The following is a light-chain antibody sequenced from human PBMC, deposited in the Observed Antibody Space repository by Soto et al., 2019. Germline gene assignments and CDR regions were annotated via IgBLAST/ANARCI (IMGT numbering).Light chain of an antibody. V-gene: IGLV2-14*01. CDR3: SAYTTSNTLI. CDR1: SSDVGGYDY. CDR2: EVN. J-gene: IGLJ1*01. Sequence: QSVLTQPASVSGSPGQSVTISCTGTSSDVGGYDYVSWYQQHPGTAPKLILYEVNNRPSGVSNRFSGSKSGNTASLTISGLQTEDEANYYCSAYTTSNTLILGTGTKVTVL.